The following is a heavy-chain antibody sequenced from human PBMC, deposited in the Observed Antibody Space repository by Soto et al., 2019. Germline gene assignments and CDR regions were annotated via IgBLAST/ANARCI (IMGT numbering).Heavy chain of an antibody. CDR3: ARDVDPAYSNNWYYGYYGMDV. CDR1: GDSISSYY. CDR2: VYYSGST. Sequence: PSETLSLTCTVSGDSISSYYWNWIRQPPGKGLEWIGYVYYSGSTNYNPSLKSRVTMSVDTSKNQFSLQLSSVTAADTAVYYCARDVDPAYSNNWYYGYYGMDVWGQGTTVTVSS. V-gene: IGHV4-59*01. D-gene: IGHD6-13*01. J-gene: IGHJ6*02.